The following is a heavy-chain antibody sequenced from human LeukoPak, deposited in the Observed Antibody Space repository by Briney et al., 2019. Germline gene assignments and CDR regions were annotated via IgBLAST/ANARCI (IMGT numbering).Heavy chain of an antibody. D-gene: IGHD2/OR15-2a*01. CDR1: GGSISSYY. CDR2: ICASGST. CDR3: ASYPLVGDTTLYAFDI. J-gene: IGHJ3*02. Sequence: SETLSLTCTVSGGSISSYYWSWIRQPPGKGLEGMGYICASGSTNYNPSLKSRVTISVDTSKNQFSLKLSSVTAADTAVYYCASYPLVGDTTLYAFDIWGQGTMVTVSS. V-gene: IGHV4-59*01.